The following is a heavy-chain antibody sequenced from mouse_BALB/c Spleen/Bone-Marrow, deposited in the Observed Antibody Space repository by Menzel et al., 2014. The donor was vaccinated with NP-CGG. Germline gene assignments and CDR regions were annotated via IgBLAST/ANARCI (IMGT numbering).Heavy chain of an antibody. J-gene: IGHJ2*01. D-gene: IGHD2-2*01. CDR3: SKDGGYGYSCYFDF. CDR1: GFTFSAYS. CDR2: ISSGGHDT. Sequence: EVKLVESGGGLVKPGGSLKLSCAASGFTFSAYSMSWVRQTPEKRLEWVATISSGGHDTYYPDSVKGRFTISIDNSKNTPYLQMNSLKAVDSAVYYCSKDGGYGYSCYFDFWGQGTTLTVSS. V-gene: IGHV5-6-4*01.